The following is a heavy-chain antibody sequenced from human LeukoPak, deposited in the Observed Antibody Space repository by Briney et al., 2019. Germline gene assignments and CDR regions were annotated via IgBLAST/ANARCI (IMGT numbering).Heavy chain of an antibody. V-gene: IGHV3-23*01. CDR3: AKRAQWLELDY. Sequence: SCKASGGTFSSYAMSWARQASGKGLEWVSGISSSGSGGNTYYADSVKGRFTISRDNSKNTLYLQMNSLRAEDTAVYYCAKRAQWLELDYWGQGTLVTVSS. D-gene: IGHD6-19*01. J-gene: IGHJ4*02. CDR2: ISSSGSGGNT. CDR1: GGTFSSYA.